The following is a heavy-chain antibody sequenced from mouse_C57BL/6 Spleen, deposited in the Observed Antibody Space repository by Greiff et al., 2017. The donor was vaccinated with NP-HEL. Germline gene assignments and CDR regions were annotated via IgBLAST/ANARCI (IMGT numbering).Heavy chain of an antibody. CDR2: FYPGSGSI. V-gene: IGHV1-62-2*01. Sequence: QVQLQQSGAELVKPGASVKLSCKASGYTFTEYTIHWVKQRSGQGLEWIGWFYPGSGSIKYNEKFKDKATLTVDKSSSTVYMELNRLTSEDSAVYVYARHEYWAGSYYAMDYWGQGTSVTVSS. D-gene: IGHD4-1*01. J-gene: IGHJ4*01. CDR3: ARHEYWAGSYYAMDY. CDR1: GYTFTEYT.